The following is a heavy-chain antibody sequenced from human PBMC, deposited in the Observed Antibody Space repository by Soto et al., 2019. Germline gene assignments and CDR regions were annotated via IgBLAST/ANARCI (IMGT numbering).Heavy chain of an antibody. CDR3: ARAFFYKGSDSRGYSLDALAF. J-gene: IGHJ3*01. CDR2: ISAHTGSS. V-gene: IGHV1-18*01. CDR1: GYTFTSSG. D-gene: IGHD3-22*01. Sequence: QVQLVQSGAEVKKPGASVKVSCKASGYTFTSSGMSWVRQAPGQGLEWMGWISAHTGSSEYAQRFQGRVTMTTDRCTNTAYMERRGLRSADTAVYYCARAFFYKGSDSRGYSLDALAFWGPGTVVTVSS.